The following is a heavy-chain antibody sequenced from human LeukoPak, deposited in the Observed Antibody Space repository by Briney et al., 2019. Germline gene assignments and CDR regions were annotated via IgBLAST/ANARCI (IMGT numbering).Heavy chain of an antibody. CDR2: IYYSGST. CDR1: GGSISSSSYY. V-gene: IGHV4-39*07. CDR3: ARVYTVVTHDAFDI. D-gene: IGHD4-23*01. Sequence: SETLSLTCTVSGGSISSSSYYWGWIRQPPGKGLEWIGSIYYSGSTYYNPSLKSRVTISVDTSKNQFSLKLSSVTAADTAVYYCARVYTVVTHDAFDIWGQGTMVTVSS. J-gene: IGHJ3*02.